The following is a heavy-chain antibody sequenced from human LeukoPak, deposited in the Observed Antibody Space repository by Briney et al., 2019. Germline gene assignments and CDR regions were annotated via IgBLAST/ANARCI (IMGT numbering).Heavy chain of an antibody. V-gene: IGHV1-18*01. CDR3: ARARSIAAVFDP. CDR2: IITYNGNT. D-gene: IGHD6-6*01. J-gene: IGHJ5*02. CDR1: GYTFTSYG. Sequence: ASVKVSCKASGYTFTSYGISWVRQAPGQGLEWMGWIITYNGNTNYAQKLQGRVTMTTDTSTSTPYMELRSLRLDDTAVYYCARARSIAAVFDPWGQGTLVTVCS.